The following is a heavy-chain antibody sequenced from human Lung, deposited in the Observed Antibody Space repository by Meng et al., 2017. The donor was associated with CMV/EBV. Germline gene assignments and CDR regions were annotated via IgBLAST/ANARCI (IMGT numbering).Heavy chain of an antibody. J-gene: IGHJ4*02. Sequence: GESLKISCAASGFTFSSYEINWVRQALGKGLEWVSYISSSGSTIYYADSVKGRFTISRDNAKNSLYLQMNSLRAEDTAVHYCARNRVTIFGVQDYYFDYWGRGXLVTVSS. CDR3: ARNRVTIFGVQDYYFDY. D-gene: IGHD3-3*01. V-gene: IGHV3-48*03. CDR1: GFTFSSYE. CDR2: ISSSGSTI.